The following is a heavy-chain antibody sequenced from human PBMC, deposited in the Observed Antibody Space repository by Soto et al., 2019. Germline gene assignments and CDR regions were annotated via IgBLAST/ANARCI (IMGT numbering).Heavy chain of an antibody. Sequence: ETLSLTCAVYGGSFSGYYWSWIRQPPGKGLEWVANIKHDGSETYYADSVKGRFTIARDNAKNSLFLQMNTLRTEDTAVYYCARDFATHCSGSTCYPYAYWGQGALVTVSS. CDR2: IKHDGSET. J-gene: IGHJ4*02. D-gene: IGHD2-15*01. CDR1: GGSFSGYY. V-gene: IGHV3-7*03. CDR3: ARDFATHCSGSTCYPYAY.